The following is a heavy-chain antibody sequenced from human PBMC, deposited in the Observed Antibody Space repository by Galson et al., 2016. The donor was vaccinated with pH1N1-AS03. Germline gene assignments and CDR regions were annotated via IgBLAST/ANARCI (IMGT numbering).Heavy chain of an antibody. V-gene: IGHV3-9*01. CDR3: TRAPPGGSSWIGGHFDH. J-gene: IGHJ4*02. Sequence: SLRLSCAASGFTFNDYATHWVRQAPGKGLEWVSGISWNSEMIGYADSVRGRFNISRDNAKNSLYLEMSSLRREDTAIYFCTRAPPGGSSWIGGHFDHWGQGILVTVSS. D-gene: IGHD6-13*01. CDR2: ISWNSEMI. CDR1: GFTFNDYA.